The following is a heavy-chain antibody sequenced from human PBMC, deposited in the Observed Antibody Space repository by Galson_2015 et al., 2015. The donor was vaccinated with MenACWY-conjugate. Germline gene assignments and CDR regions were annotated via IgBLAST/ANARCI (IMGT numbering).Heavy chain of an antibody. D-gene: IGHD3-16*01. J-gene: IGHJ4*02. Sequence: SLRLSCAASGFTFSSAWMTWVRQAPGKGLEWVGLIKSDGITHYAVEGDFSISRDNSKNTVYLQMNSLKTEDTAVYYCAADVPWAGGGEFEYWGQGTLVTVSS. V-gene: IGHV3-15*01. CDR2: IKSDGIT. CDR3: AADVPWAGGGEFEY. CDR1: GFTFSSAW.